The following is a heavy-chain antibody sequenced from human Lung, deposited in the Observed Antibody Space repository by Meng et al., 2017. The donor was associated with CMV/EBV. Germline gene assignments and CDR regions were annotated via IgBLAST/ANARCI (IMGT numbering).Heavy chain of an antibody. V-gene: IGHV4-34*01. D-gene: IGHD2-21*02. J-gene: IGHJ4*02. CDR2: INHSGST. Sequence: QVQLQQWGAGLLKPSXXLSLTXXVDGWSFSGYYWSWIRQPPGKGLEWIGEINHSGSTNYNPSLKSRVTISVDTSKNQFSLKLSSVTAADTAVYYCAAIAYCGGDCYSHGADYFDYGGQGTLVTVSS. CDR3: AAIAYCGGDCYSHGADYFDY. CDR1: GWSFSGYY.